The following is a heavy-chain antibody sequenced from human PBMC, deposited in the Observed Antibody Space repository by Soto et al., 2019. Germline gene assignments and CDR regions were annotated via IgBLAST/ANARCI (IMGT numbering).Heavy chain of an antibody. J-gene: IGHJ5*02. V-gene: IGHV4-31*03. D-gene: IGHD2-21*02. Sequence: QVQLQESGPGLVKPSQTLSLTCTVSGGSISSGGYYWSWIRQHPGKGLEWIGYIYYSGSTYYNPSLKSRVTISVDTSKNQFSLKLSSVTAADTAVYYCARSAYCGGDCYSAKYNWFDPWGQGTLVTVSS. CDR3: ARSAYCGGDCYSAKYNWFDP. CDR1: GGSISSGGYY. CDR2: IYYSGST.